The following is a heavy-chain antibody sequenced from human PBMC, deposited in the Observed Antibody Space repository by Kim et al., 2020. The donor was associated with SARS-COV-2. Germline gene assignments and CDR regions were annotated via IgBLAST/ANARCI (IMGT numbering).Heavy chain of an antibody. CDR3: ARDLRGSYDY. J-gene: IGHJ4*02. V-gene: IGHV3-33*01. CDR2: SNK. Sequence: SNKYYADSVKGRFTISRDNSKNTLYLQMNSLRAEDTAVYYCARDLRGSYDYWGQGTLVTVSS. D-gene: IGHD1-26*01.